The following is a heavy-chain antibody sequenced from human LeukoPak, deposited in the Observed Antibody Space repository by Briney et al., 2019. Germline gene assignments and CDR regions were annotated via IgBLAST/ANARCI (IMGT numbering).Heavy chain of an antibody. J-gene: IGHJ4*02. CDR1: GGTFSSYA. D-gene: IGHD2-21*02. CDR3: ARDRRSNCGGDCYFLY. Sequence: SVKVSCKASGGTFSSYAISWVRQAPGQGLEWMGRIIPILGIANYAQKFQGRVTITADKSTSTAYMELSSLRSEDTAVYYCARDRRSNCGGDCYFLYWGQGTLVTVSS. CDR2: IIPILGIA. V-gene: IGHV1-69*04.